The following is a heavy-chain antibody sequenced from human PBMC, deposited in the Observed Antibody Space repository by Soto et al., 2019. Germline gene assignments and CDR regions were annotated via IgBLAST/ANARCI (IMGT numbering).Heavy chain of an antibody. Sequence: QVQLQESGPGLVKPSQTLSLTCTVSGDSISSGGYYWSWLRQHPGKGLEWIGYIYYSGSTHYNPSLSGRVTIAVDTSKNQFSLKLSSLTAADTAVYYSARDCRGSDGSGTPYYFDYWGQGTLVTVSS. CDR3: ARDCRGSDGSGTPYYFDY. J-gene: IGHJ4*02. V-gene: IGHV4-31*03. D-gene: IGHD3-10*01. CDR1: GDSISSGGYY. CDR2: IYYSGST.